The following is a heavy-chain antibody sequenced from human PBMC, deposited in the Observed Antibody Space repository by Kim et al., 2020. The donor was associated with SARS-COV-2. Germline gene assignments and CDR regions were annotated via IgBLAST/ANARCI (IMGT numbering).Heavy chain of an antibody. Sequence: ASVKVSCKASGYTFTSYGISWVRQAPGQGLEWMGWISAYNGNTNYAQKLQGRVTMTTDTSTSTAYMELRSLRSDDTAVYYCALWADYGDYWVDFDYWGQGTLVTVSS. CDR3: ALWADYGDYWVDFDY. J-gene: IGHJ4*02. CDR1: GYTFTSYG. D-gene: IGHD4-17*01. CDR2: ISAYNGNT. V-gene: IGHV1-18*01.